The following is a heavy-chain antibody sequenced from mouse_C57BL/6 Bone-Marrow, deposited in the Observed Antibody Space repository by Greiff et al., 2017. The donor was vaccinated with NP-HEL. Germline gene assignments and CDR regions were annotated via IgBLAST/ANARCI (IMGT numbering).Heavy chain of an antibody. CDR3: ARWIYDGTRGFAY. J-gene: IGHJ3*01. V-gene: IGHV1-55*01. D-gene: IGHD2-3*01. CDR1: GYTFTSYW. CDR2: IYPGSGST. Sequence: QVQLKQPGAELVKPGASVKMSCKASGYTFTSYWITWVKQRPGQGLEWIEDIYPGSGSTNYNEKFKSKATLTVDTSSSTAYMQLSSLTSEDSAVYYCARWIYDGTRGFAYWGQGTLVTVSA.